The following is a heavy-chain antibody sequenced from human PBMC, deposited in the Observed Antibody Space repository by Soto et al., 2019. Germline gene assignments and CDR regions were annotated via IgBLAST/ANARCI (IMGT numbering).Heavy chain of an antibody. Sequence: SETLSLTCTVSGGSISSGGYYWSWIRQHPGKGPEWIGYIYYSGSTYYNPSLKSRVTISVDTSKNQFSLKLSSVTAADTAVYYCARGLRYFDWPKGIDYWGQGTLVTVSS. CDR2: IYYSGST. V-gene: IGHV4-31*03. J-gene: IGHJ4*02. CDR3: ARGLRYFDWPKGIDY. CDR1: GGSISSGGYY. D-gene: IGHD3-9*01.